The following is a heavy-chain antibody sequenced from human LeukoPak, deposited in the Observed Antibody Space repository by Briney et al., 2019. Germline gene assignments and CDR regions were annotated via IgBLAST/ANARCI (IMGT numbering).Heavy chain of an antibody. V-gene: IGHV3-74*01. Sequence: GGSLRLSCAASVFTFSSYWSHGVRQPPGKGLVLVSLVNSDGSSTTYADYVKGGFTISRDNAKNTLYLQMNSLRAEDTAVYYCARGSTQYSSGWYGLDYWGQGTLVTVSS. CDR2: VNSDGSST. J-gene: IGHJ4*02. D-gene: IGHD6-19*01. CDR3: ARGSTQYSSGWYGLDY. CDR1: VFTFSSYW.